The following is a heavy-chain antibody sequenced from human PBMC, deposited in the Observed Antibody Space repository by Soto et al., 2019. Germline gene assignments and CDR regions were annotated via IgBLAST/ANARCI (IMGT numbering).Heavy chain of an antibody. Sequence: ASVKVSCKASGYTLTSYGISWVRQAPGQGLEWIGWISAYNGNTNYAQKLQGRVTMTTDTSTSTAYMELRSLRSDDTAVYYCARAYCTNGVCYTPVDYWGQGTLVTVSS. CDR3: ARAYCTNGVCYTPVDY. CDR1: GYTLTSYG. D-gene: IGHD2-8*01. CDR2: ISAYNGNT. V-gene: IGHV1-18*01. J-gene: IGHJ4*02.